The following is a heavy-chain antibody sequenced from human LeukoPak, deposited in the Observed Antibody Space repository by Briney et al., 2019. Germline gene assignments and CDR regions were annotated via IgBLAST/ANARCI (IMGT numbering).Heavy chain of an antibody. CDR2: ISGSGGST. D-gene: IGHD6-19*01. V-gene: IGHV3-23*01. Sequence: GGSLRLSCAASGFTCSSYAMSWVRQAPGKGLDFFSAISGSGGSTYYADSVKGRFTISRDNSKNTLYLQMNSMRAEDTAVYYCAKAELAVAGTSVYWGQGTLVTVSS. J-gene: IGHJ4*02. CDR1: GFTCSSYA. CDR3: AKAELAVAGTSVY.